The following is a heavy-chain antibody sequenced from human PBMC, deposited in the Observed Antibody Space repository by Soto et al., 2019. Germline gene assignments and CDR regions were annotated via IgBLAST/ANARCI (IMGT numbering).Heavy chain of an antibody. D-gene: IGHD2-2*01. V-gene: IGHV3-23*01. J-gene: IGHJ3*02. Sequence: EVQLFESGGALVQPGGSLRLSCAASRLTFSNYVVNWVRQAPGKGLEWVSTVGGTGDTYYPDSVKGRFTISRDNSKNMIYLQMSGLRAEDTAVDYCATSGHCNSLKCTSFDMWGQGTMVAVSS. CDR1: RLTFSNYV. CDR3: ATSGHCNSLKCTSFDM. CDR2: VGGTGDT.